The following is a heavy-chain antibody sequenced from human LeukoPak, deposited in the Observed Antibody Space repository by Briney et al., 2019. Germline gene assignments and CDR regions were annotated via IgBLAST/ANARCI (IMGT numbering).Heavy chain of an antibody. D-gene: IGHD6-19*01. CDR3: AREEGIAVAGGGAFDI. V-gene: IGHV1-69*13. J-gene: IGHJ3*02. CDR1: GGTFSSYA. Sequence: RASVKVSCKASGGTFSSYAISWVRQAPGQGLEWMGGIIPIFGTANYAQKFQGRVTITADESTSTAYMELSSLRSEDTAVYYCAREEGIAVAGGGAFDIWGQGTMVTVSS. CDR2: IIPIFGTA.